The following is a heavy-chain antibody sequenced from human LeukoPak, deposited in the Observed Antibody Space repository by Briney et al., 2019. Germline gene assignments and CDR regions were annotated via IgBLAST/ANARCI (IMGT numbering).Heavy chain of an antibody. CDR3: ARDRSVGATTFDY. CDR1: GFTFSSYS. Sequence: GGSRRLSCAASGFTFSSYSMNSVRQAPGKGLEWVSSISSSSSYIYYADSVKGRFTISRDNAKNSLYLQMNSLRAEDTAVYYCARDRSVGATTFDYWGQGTLVTVSS. V-gene: IGHV3-21*01. CDR2: ISSSSSYI. D-gene: IGHD1-26*01. J-gene: IGHJ4*02.